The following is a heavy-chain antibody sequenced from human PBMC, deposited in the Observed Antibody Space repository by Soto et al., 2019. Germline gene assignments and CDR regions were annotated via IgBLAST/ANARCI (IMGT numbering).Heavy chain of an antibody. CDR2: ISYDGSNK. Sequence: GGSLRLSCAASGFTFNNHGMHWVRQAPGKGLEWVAVISYDGSNKYYADSMRGRLTISRDNSKNTLYLQMHSLRPEDTAVYYCASWAGRSSTSFFSGPFDYWGQGTLVTVS. V-gene: IGHV3-30*03. J-gene: IGHJ4*02. CDR3: ASWAGRSSTSFFSGPFDY. CDR1: GFTFNNHG. D-gene: IGHD2-2*01.